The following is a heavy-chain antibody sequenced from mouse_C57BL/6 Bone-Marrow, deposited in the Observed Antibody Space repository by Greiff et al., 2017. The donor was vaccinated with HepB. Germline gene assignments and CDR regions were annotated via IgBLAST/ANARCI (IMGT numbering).Heavy chain of an antibody. D-gene: IGHD2-12*01. Sequence: QVQLQQSGAELVRPGASVTLSCKASGYTFTDYEMHWVKQTPVHGLEWIGAIDPETGGTAYNQKFKGKAILTADKSSSTAYMELRSLTSEDSAVYYCTRELGDYFDYWGQGTTLTVSS. V-gene: IGHV1-15*01. CDR1: GYTFTDYE. CDR3: TRELGDYFDY. CDR2: IDPETGGT. J-gene: IGHJ2*01.